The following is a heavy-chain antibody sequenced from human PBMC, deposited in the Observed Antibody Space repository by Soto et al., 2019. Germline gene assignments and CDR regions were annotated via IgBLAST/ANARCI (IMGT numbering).Heavy chain of an antibody. CDR1: GGTFSSYA. J-gene: IGHJ4*02. Sequence: VASVKVSCKASGGTFSSYAISGVRHAPAQGTEWMGGIIPIFGTANYAQKFQGRVTITADESTSTAYMELSSLRSEDTAVYYCARVKYSNYPYHFDYWGQGTLVTVSS. V-gene: IGHV1-69*13. CDR3: ARVKYSNYPYHFDY. CDR2: IIPIFGTA. D-gene: IGHD6-6*01.